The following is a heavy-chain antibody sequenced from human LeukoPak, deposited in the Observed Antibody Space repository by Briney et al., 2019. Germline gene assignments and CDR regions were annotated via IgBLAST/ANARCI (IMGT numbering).Heavy chain of an antibody. J-gene: IGHJ6*03. Sequence: SETLSLTCTVSGGSISSYYWSWIRQPAGKGLEWIGRIYTSGSTNYNPSLKSRVTMSVDTSKNQFSLRLSSVTAADTAVYYCARVPASNYYYYYYMDVWGKGTTVTVSS. CDR2: IYTSGST. V-gene: IGHV4-4*07. CDR3: ARVPASNYYYYYYMDV. CDR1: GGSISSYY. D-gene: IGHD4-11*01.